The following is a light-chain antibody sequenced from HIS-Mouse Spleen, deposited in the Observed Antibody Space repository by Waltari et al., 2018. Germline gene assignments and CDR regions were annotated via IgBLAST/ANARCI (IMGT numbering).Light chain of an antibody. Sequence: QSVLTQPPSASGTPGQRVTISCSGSSSNIGSHYVYWYQQLPGTDPKLLIYRNNQRPSGVPDRFSGSKSGTSASLAISGLRSEDEADYYCAAWDDSLSGPVFGGGTKLTVL. J-gene: IGLJ3*02. CDR2: RNN. CDR3: AAWDDSLSGPV. V-gene: IGLV1-47*01. CDR1: SSNIGSHY.